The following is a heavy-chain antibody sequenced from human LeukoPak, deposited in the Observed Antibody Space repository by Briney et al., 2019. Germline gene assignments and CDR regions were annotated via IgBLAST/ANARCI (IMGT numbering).Heavy chain of an antibody. CDR2: ISGSGGST. V-gene: IGHV3-23*01. CDR1: GFTFSSYA. D-gene: IGHD2-15*01. J-gene: IGHJ4*02. Sequence: GGSLRLSCAASGFTFSSYAMSWVRQAPGKGLGWVSAISGSGGSTYYADSVKGRFTISRDNSKNTLYLQMNSLRAEDTAVYYCARGHCSGGSCYPYFDYWGQGTLVTVSS. CDR3: ARGHCSGGSCYPYFDY.